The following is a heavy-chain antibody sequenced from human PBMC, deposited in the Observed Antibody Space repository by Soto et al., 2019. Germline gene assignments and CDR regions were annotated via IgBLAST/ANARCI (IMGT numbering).Heavy chain of an antibody. CDR3: ASGGRSYCSGGSCYDLFDY. Sequence: SETLSLTCTVSGGSISSYYWSWIRQPPGKGLEWIGYIYYSGSTNYNPSLKSRVTISVDTSKNQFSLKLSSVTAADTAVYYCASGGRSYCSGGSCYDLFDYWGQGALVTVSS. V-gene: IGHV4-59*01. CDR1: GGSISSYY. J-gene: IGHJ4*02. CDR2: IYYSGST. D-gene: IGHD2-15*01.